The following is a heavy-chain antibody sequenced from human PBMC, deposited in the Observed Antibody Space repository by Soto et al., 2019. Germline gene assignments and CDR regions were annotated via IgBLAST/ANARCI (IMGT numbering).Heavy chain of an antibody. D-gene: IGHD6-19*01. CDR3: ARKLISAYSSGWYP. V-gene: IGHV1-8*01. CDR2: MNPNSGNT. Sequence: ASVKVSCKASGYTFTSYDINWVRQATGQGLEWMGWMNPNSGNTGYAQKFQGRVTMTRNTSISTAYMELSSLRSEDTTVYYCARKLISAYSSGWYPWGQGTLVTVSS. CDR1: GYTFTSYD. J-gene: IGHJ5*02.